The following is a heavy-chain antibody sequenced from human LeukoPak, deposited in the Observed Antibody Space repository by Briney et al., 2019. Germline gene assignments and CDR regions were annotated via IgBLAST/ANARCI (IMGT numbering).Heavy chain of an antibody. J-gene: IGHJ4*02. Sequence: GGSLRLSCAASGFTFDDYAMHWVRQAPGKGLEWVAVISYDGSNKYYADSVKGRFTISRDNSKNTLYLQMNSLRAEDTAVYYCAKGPWYYDSSVNFDYWGQGTLVTVSS. D-gene: IGHD3-22*01. CDR1: GFTFDDYA. CDR3: AKGPWYYDSSVNFDY. CDR2: ISYDGSNK. V-gene: IGHV3-30*18.